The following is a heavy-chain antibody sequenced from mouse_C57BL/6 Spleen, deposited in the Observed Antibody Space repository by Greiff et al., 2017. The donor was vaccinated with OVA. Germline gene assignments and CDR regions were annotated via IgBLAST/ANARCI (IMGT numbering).Heavy chain of an antibody. CDR3: ARQGGTFYFDY. D-gene: IGHD4-1*01. V-gene: IGHV5-15*01. CDR1: GFTFSDYG. CDR2: ISNLAYSI. J-gene: IGHJ2*01. Sequence: EVMLVESGGGLVQPGGSLKLSCAASGFTFSDYGMAWVRQAPRKGPEWVAFISNLAYSIYYADTVTGRFTISRENAKNTLYLEMSSLRSEDTAMYYCARQGGTFYFDYWGQGTTLTVAS.